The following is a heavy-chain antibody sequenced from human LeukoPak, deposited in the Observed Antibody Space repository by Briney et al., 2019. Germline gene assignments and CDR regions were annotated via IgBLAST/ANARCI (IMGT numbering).Heavy chain of an antibody. Sequence: TPSETLSLTCSVSGGSISSCSYYWGWIRQPPGKGLEWIATVTFSDNIYYNPSLKSRVTISVDMSKNQFSLNVASVTATDTAVYYCARHEGRLSGFSPLGYYYYMDVWGKGTTVTVSS. D-gene: IGHD3-22*01. V-gene: IGHV4-39*01. CDR1: GGSISSCSYY. CDR2: VTFSDNI. CDR3: ARHEGRLSGFSPLGYYYYMDV. J-gene: IGHJ6*03.